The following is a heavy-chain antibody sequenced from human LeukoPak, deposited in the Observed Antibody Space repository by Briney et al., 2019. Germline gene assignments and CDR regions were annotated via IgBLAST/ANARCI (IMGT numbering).Heavy chain of an antibody. CDR2: ISYDGSNK. CDR1: GFTFSSYG. J-gene: IGHJ4*02. D-gene: IGHD6-19*01. V-gene: IGHV3-30*03. Sequence: SGGSLRLSCAASGFTFSSYGMHWVRQAPGKGLEWVAVISYDGSNKYYADSVKGRFTISRDNSKNTLYLQMNSLRAEDTAVYYCASVSSSGWYYFDYWGQGTLVTVSS. CDR3: ASVSSSGWYYFDY.